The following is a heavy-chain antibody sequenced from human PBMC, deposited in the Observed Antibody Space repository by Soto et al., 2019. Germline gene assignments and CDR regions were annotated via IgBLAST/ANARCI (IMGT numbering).Heavy chain of an antibody. V-gene: IGHV3-33*01. CDR2: IWYDGSNK. D-gene: IGHD2-2*01. J-gene: IGHJ6*02. CDR3: AREYQPLDDYYYGMDV. Sequence: QVQLVESGGGVVQPGRSLRLSCAASGFTFSSYGMHWVRQAPGKGLEWVAVIWYDGSNKYYADSVKGRFTISRDNSKNTLYLQMNSLRAEDTAVYYCAREYQPLDDYYYGMDVWGQGTTVTVSS. CDR1: GFTFSSYG.